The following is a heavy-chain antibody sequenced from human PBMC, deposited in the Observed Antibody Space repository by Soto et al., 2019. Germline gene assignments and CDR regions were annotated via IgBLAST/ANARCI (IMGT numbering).Heavy chain of an antibody. J-gene: IGHJ5*02. Sequence: QVQVVQSGTEVKKPGASVKVSCKASGYTFTNYGISWVRQAPGQGLEWMGWISAYNGNTNYAQIFQGRVTLTTDTSTTTAYMELRSLRSDDTADYYCARGDSSSGLDPWGQGTLVTVSS. D-gene: IGHD6-6*01. CDR3: ARGDSSSGLDP. V-gene: IGHV1-18*01. CDR1: GYTFTNYG. CDR2: ISAYNGNT.